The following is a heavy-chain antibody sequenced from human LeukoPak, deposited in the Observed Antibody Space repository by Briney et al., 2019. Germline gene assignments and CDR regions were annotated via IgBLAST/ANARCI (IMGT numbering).Heavy chain of an antibody. CDR2: IYSSGST. CDR1: GDSISRTSYY. CDR3: ARQPYRYCSSTSCYWSYYFDY. D-gene: IGHD2-2*01. J-gene: IGHJ4*02. Sequence: KPSETLSLTCAVSGDSISRTSYYWGWIRQPPGKGLEWIGSIYSSGSTTYNPSLKSRVTMSVDTSKNQFSLRLSSVTAADTAVYFCARQPYRYCSSTSCYWSYYFDYWGQGTLVTVSS. V-gene: IGHV4-39*01.